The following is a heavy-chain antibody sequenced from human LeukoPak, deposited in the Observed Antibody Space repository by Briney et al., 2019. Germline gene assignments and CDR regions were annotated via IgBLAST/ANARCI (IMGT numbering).Heavy chain of an antibody. CDR3: ARDLFGYGPQYYYYLDV. CDR2: INASGIT. J-gene: IGHJ6*03. V-gene: IGHV4-61*02. CDR1: SDSLRSGNYY. D-gene: IGHD3-16*01. Sequence: PSETLSLTCTVSSDSLRSGNYYWTWIRQPGGKGLEWIGRINASGITKYNPSLKSRVTISADRSKNQFSLNLTSVTAADTAVYFCARDLFGYGPQYYYYLDVWGKGTTVAVSS.